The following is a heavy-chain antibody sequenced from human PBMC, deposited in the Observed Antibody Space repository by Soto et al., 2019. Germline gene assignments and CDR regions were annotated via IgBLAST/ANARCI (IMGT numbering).Heavy chain of an antibody. CDR2: ISYDESKK. V-gene: IGHV3-30*03. J-gene: IGHJ6*02. CDR3: ARDRFTSGWAAGCVPYGLDV. D-gene: IGHD6-19*01. Sequence: VHLVESGGGVVQPGRSLRLSCAASGFAFSRYGMHWVRQAPGEGLEWVAFISYDESKKYYKDSVKGRFTISRGNSKNTLFLEMISLRTEDTAVYYCARDRFTSGWAAGCVPYGLDVWGQGTTVTVSS. CDR1: GFAFSRYG.